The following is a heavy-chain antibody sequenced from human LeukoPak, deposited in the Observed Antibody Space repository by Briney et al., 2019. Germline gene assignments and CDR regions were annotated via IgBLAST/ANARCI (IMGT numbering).Heavy chain of an antibody. CDR2: INHSGST. CDR3: AKAITMILEDGIDY. Sequence: SETLSLTCAVYGGSFSGYYWSWIRQPPGKGLEWIGEINHSGSTNYNPSLKSRVTISVDTSKNQFSLKLSSVTAADTALYYCAKAITMILEDGIDYWGQGTLVTVSS. D-gene: IGHD3-22*01. CDR1: GGSFSGYY. V-gene: IGHV4-34*01. J-gene: IGHJ4*02.